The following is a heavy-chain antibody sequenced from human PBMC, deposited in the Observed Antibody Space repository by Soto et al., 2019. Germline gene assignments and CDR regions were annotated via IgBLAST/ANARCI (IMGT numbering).Heavy chain of an antibody. J-gene: IGHJ4*02. CDR1: GFTFSIYW. Sequence: PGGSLRLSCAGSGFTFSIYWMTLFRQAPGTGLEWVANINQDGSETYYVGSVKGRFTISRNNAKNSLFLQMNSLRAEDTAMYYCARGCSSSSCQNKYYFDYRGLGTLVTVSS. D-gene: IGHD2-2*01. CDR3: ARGCSSSSCQNKYYFDY. CDR2: INQDGSET. V-gene: IGHV3-7*01.